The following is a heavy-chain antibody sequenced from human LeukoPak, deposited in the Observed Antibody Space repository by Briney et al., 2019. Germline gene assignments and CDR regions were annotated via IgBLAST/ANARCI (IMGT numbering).Heavy chain of an antibody. CDR1: GFTFSSYA. J-gene: IGHJ4*02. V-gene: IGHV3-23*01. D-gene: IGHD3-22*01. CDR2: ITGSGGST. Sequence: GGSLRLSCAASGFTFSSYAMTWARQAPGKGLEWVSGITGSGGSTYYADSVKGRFTVSRDNAKNTLYLQMNSLRGEDTAVYSCAKTGYYDRSGYGLFDYWGQGTLVTVSS. CDR3: AKTGYYDRSGYGLFDY.